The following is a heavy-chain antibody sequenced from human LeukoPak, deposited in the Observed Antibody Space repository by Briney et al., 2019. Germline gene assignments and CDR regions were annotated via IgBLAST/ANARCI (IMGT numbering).Heavy chain of an antibody. Sequence: PGGSLRLSCAASGFIFSSHGMNWVRQAPGKGLEWVSGISPSGDITYYVDSVKGRFTISRDNSKNTVYLQMDSLRFEDAAVYYCARSTYSSSSVDYWGQGTLVTVSS. CDR3: ARSTYSSSSVDY. CDR1: GFIFSSHG. J-gene: IGHJ4*02. V-gene: IGHV3-23*01. CDR2: ISPSGDIT. D-gene: IGHD6-13*01.